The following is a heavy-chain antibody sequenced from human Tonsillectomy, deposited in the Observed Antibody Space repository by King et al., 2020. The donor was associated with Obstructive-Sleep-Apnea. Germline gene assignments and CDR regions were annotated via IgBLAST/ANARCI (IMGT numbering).Heavy chain of an antibody. J-gene: IGHJ3*02. CDR2: INHSGST. D-gene: IGHD6-6*01. CDR3: ARHRPGTNTFDI. V-gene: IGHV4-4*01. Sequence: VQLQESGPGLVKPPGTLSLTCAVSGGSISSTKWWTWVRQPPGKGLEWIGEINHSGSTNYNPSLKSRVTISLDKSENQFSLKLSSVTAADTAVYSCARHRPGTNTFDIWGQGTMVTVSS. CDR1: GGSISSTKW.